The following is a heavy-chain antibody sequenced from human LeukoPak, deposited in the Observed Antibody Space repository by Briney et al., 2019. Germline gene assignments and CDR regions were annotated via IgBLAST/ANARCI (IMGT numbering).Heavy chain of an antibody. J-gene: IGHJ3*02. CDR3: ARDSGYDDAFDI. Sequence: GGSLRLSCAASGFTFSSYEMSWVRQAPGKGLAWVSRIKSDGINTTYADSVKGRFTISRDDAKNTLYLQMNTLRAEDTAVYYCARDSGYDDAFDIWGQGTMVTVSS. V-gene: IGHV3-74*03. CDR1: GFTFSSYE. D-gene: IGHD5-12*01. CDR2: IKSDGINT.